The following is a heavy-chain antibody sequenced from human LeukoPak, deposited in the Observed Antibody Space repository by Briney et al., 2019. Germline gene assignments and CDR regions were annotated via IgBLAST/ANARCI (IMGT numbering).Heavy chain of an antibody. CDR2: IAWNSGNI. CDR3: ATEGGY. Sequence: PGGSLRLSCSASGFRFDDYAMHWVRQAPGTGLEWVSSIAWNSGNIGYSDSVKGRFTVSRDNSKNSLYLQINSLRREDTAVYYCATEGGYWGQGTLVTVSS. J-gene: IGHJ4*02. D-gene: IGHD2-21*02. V-gene: IGHV3-9*01. CDR1: GFRFDDYA.